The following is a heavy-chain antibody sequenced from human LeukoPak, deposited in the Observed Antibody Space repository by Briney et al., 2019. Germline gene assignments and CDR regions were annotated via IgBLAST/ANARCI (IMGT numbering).Heavy chain of an antibody. D-gene: IGHD3-22*01. Sequence: GASVKVSCKASGGTFSSYAISWVRQAPGQGLEWMGGIIPIFGTANYAQKFQGRVTITADESTSTAYMELSSLRSEDTAVYYCARDYYDSSGPTPLGYWGQGTLVTVSS. J-gene: IGHJ4*02. V-gene: IGHV1-69*13. CDR3: ARDYYDSSGPTPLGY. CDR1: GGTFSSYA. CDR2: IIPIFGTA.